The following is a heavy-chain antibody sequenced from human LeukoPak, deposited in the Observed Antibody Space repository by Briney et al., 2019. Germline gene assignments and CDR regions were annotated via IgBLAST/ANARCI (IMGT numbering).Heavy chain of an antibody. Sequence: GGSLRLSCAASGFTFDDYAMHWVRQAPGKGLEWVSGISWNSGSIGYADSVKGRFTISRDDAKNSLYLQMNSLRVEDTAVYYCASPTYYSASAVAFGVAYYWGQGTLVTVSS. CDR3: ASPTYYSASAVAFGVAYY. CDR2: ISWNSGSI. CDR1: GFTFDDYA. D-gene: IGHD3-10*01. V-gene: IGHV3-9*01. J-gene: IGHJ4*02.